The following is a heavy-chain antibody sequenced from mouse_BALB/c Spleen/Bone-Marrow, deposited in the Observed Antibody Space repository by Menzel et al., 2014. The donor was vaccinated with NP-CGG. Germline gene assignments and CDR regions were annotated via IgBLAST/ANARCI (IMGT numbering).Heavy chain of an antibody. Sequence: VQLQESGAELVRPRSSVKISCKASGYPFSSYWMNWVKQRPGQGLEWIGQIYPGDGETNYNGKFKGNATLTADKSSSTAYMQLISLTSEDSAVYFCARKYGDYWGQGTTLTVSS. D-gene: IGHD2-10*02. CDR1: GYPFSSYW. CDR2: IYPGDGET. CDR3: ARKYGDY. J-gene: IGHJ2*01. V-gene: IGHV1-80*01.